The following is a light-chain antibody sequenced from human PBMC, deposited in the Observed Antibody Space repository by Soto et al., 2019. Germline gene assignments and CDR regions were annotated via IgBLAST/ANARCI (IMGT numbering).Light chain of an antibody. J-gene: IGKJ1*01. Sequence: IVITQSPATLSVSPGGRVTLSCRASQSISDTIAWYQQKPGQAPRLLIYGASARATGFPARFSGSGSGTDFTLTISSLQSEDFAVYYCQQDNNWPWTFGQGSKVDIK. V-gene: IGKV3-15*01. CDR3: QQDNNWPWT. CDR1: QSISDT. CDR2: GAS.